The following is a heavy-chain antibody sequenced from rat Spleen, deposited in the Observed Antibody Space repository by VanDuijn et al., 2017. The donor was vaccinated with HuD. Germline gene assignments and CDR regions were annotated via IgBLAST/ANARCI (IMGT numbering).Heavy chain of an antibody. CDR3: ARPTEGIAWFVY. J-gene: IGHJ3*01. Sequence: EVQLVESDGGLVQPGRSLKLSCAASGFTFSDYYMAWVRQAPTKGLEWVATISSGGCDTYYRDSVKGRFTISRDIAKSILFLEMDSLRSEDTATYYCARPTEGIAWFVYWGQGTLVTVSS. CDR2: ISSGGCDT. CDR1: GFTFSDYY. V-gene: IGHV5-25*01. D-gene: IGHD1-11*01.